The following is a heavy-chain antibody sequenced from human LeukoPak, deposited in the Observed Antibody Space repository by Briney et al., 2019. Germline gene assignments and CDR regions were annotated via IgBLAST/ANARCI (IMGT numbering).Heavy chain of an antibody. V-gene: IGHV3-33*01. Sequence: GGSLRLSCAASGFTFSSYGMHWVRQAPGKGLEWVAVIWYDGSNKYYADSVKGRFTISRDNSKNTLYLQMNSLRAEDTAVYYLARDTRGYCSSTSCSYFDYWGQGTLVTVSS. D-gene: IGHD2-2*01. J-gene: IGHJ4*02. CDR3: ARDTRGYCSSTSCSYFDY. CDR1: GFTFSSYG. CDR2: IWYDGSNK.